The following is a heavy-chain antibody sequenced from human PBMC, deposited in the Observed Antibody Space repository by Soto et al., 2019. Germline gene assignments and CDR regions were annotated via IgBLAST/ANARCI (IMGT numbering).Heavy chain of an antibody. CDR3: ATARGYGGLGH. Sequence: QVQLVQSGTEVKKPGASVKVSCRASRYTFTGYYLHWVRQAPGQGLEWMGWINPPSGGTKYTEKFQGRVTMTRDKSISMADMEVSRLRSDDTAVYYCATARGYGGLGHGGQGTLVAVSS. CDR2: INPPSGGT. J-gene: IGHJ4*02. CDR1: RYTFTGYY. D-gene: IGHD4-17*01. V-gene: IGHV1-2*02.